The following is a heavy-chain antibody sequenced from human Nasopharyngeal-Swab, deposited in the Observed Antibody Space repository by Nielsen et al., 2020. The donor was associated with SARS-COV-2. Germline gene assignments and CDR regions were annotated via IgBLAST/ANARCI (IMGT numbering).Heavy chain of an antibody. Sequence: ASVKVSCKASGYTFTSYYMHWVRQAPGQGLEWMGIINPSGSSTSYAQKFQGRVTMTEDTSTDTAYMELSSLRSEDTAVYYCATARLDYWGQGTLVTVSS. CDR3: ATARLDY. CDR2: INPSGSST. V-gene: IGHV1-46*01. CDR1: GYTFTSYY. J-gene: IGHJ4*02.